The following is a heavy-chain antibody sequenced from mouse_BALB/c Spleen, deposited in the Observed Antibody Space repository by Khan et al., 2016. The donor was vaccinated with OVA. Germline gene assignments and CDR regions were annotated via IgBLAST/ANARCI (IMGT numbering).Heavy chain of an antibody. Sequence: VQLQQPGPELVKPGASVKMSCKASGYTFTNYIIHWVKQKPGQGLEWIGYINPYNDGTKYNEKFKGKATLTSDRSSSTAHTELSGLTSEDSAVYCWARNYGSSFCFAYWGQGTLVTVSA. J-gene: IGHJ3*01. V-gene: IGHV1S136*01. CDR2: INPYNDGT. CDR1: GYTFTNYI. CDR3: ARNYGSSFCFAY. D-gene: IGHD1-1*01.